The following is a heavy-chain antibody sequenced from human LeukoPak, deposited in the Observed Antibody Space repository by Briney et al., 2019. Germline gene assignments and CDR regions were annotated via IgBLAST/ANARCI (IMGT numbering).Heavy chain of an antibody. CDR3: ARDKPAAAGTFDY. D-gene: IGHD6-13*01. CDR1: GFTFSSYA. V-gene: IGHV3-30-3*01. J-gene: IGHJ4*02. CDR2: ISYDGSNK. Sequence: GGPLRLSCAASGFTFSSYAMHWVRQAPGKGLEWVAVISYDGSNKYYADSVKGRFTISRDNSKNTLYLQMNSLRAEDTAVYYCARDKPAAAGTFDYWGQGTLVTVSS.